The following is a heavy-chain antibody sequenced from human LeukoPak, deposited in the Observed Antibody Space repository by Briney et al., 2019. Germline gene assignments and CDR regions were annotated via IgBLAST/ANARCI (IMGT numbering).Heavy chain of an antibody. V-gene: IGHV3-21*01. D-gene: IGHD6-19*01. J-gene: IGHJ3*02. Sequence: PGGSLRLSCAASGFTFSTYTMNWVRQAPGKGLEWVSSISSSSNNINYADPVKGRITISRDNAKNSLYLQMNSLRAEDTAVYYCATLRSKIAVAGTSAFDIWGQGTMVTVSS. CDR1: GFTFSTYT. CDR3: ATLRSKIAVAGTSAFDI. CDR2: ISSSSNNI.